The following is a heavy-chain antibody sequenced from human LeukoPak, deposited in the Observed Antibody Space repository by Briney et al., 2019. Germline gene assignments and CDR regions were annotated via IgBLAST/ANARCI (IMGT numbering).Heavy chain of an antibody. D-gene: IGHD5-12*01. J-gene: IGHJ4*02. CDR3: ARGGIFSGYEYSSFDY. V-gene: IGHV4-59*01. CDR1: GGSISSYY. CDR2: IYYDGST. Sequence: PSETLSLTCTVSGGSISSYYWSWIRQPPGKGLEWIAYIYYDGSTNYSPSLKSRVTISIDTSDNQFSLKLSSVTAADTAVYYCARGGIFSGYEYSSFDYWGQGTRVTVSS.